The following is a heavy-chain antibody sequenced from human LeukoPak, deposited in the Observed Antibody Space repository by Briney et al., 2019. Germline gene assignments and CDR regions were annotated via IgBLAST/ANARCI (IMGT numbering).Heavy chain of an antibody. CDR3: ARATYCSSTSCYGFDY. CDR1: GGSISSCY. J-gene: IGHJ4*02. Sequence: PSETLSLTCTVSGGSISSCYWSWLRQPAGKGLEWIGRIYTSGSTNYNPSLKSRVTMSVDTSKNQFSLKLSSVTAADTAVYYCARATYCSSTSCYGFDYWGQGTLVTVSS. D-gene: IGHD2-2*01. CDR2: IYTSGST. V-gene: IGHV4-4*07.